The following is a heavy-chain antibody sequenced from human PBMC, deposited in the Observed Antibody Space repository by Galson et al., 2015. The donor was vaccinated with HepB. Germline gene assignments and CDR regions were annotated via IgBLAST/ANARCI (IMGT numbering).Heavy chain of an antibody. D-gene: IGHD3-22*01. CDR1: GGTFSSYA. CDR3: ARLKDYDSSGYLDY. CDR2: IIPIFGTA. V-gene: IGHV1-69*13. J-gene: IGHJ4*02. Sequence: SVKVSCKASGGTFSSYAISWVRQAPGQGLEWMGGIIPIFGTANYAQKFQGRVTITADESTSTAYMELSSLRSEDTAVYYCARLKDYDSSGYLDYWGQGTLVTVSS.